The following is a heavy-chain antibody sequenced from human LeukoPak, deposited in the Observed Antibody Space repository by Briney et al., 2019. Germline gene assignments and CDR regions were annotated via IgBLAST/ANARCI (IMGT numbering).Heavy chain of an antibody. Sequence: TGGSLRLSCAASGFTFSSCNMNWVRQAPGKGLEWVSSISSSSSYIYFADSVKGRFTISRDNAKNSLYLQMNSLRAEDTAVYYCARGGGYCGGDCYGIDYWGQGTLVTVSS. CDR2: ISSSSSYI. V-gene: IGHV3-21*01. CDR1: GFTFSSCN. J-gene: IGHJ4*02. D-gene: IGHD2-21*01. CDR3: ARGGGYCGGDCYGIDY.